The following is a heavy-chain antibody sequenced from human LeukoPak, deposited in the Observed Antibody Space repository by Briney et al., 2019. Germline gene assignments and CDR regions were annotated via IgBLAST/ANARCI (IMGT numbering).Heavy chain of an antibody. CDR2: ISASGGTT. Sequence: GGSLGLSCAAPGFTFSSYAMSWVRQAPGKGLEWVSDISASGGTTHYADSVKGRFTISRDNSKNTLYLQMNSLRAEDTAVYYCAKERMTTTSFDYWGQGTLVTVSS. V-gene: IGHV3-23*01. CDR3: AKERMTTTSFDY. D-gene: IGHD4-11*01. CDR1: GFTFSSYA. J-gene: IGHJ4*02.